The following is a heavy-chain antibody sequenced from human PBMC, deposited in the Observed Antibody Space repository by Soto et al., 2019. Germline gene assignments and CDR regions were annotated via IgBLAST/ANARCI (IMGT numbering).Heavy chain of an antibody. V-gene: IGHV3-23*01. CDR2: INSSGGNT. D-gene: IGHD5-18*01. J-gene: IGHJ4*02. CDR1: GFTFSSYA. Sequence: EVQLLESGGGLVQPGGSLRLSCAASGFTFSSYAMNWVRQAPGKGLEWVSIINSSGGNTYYADSVKGRVTISRDNSNNTLFLQMDSRRAEDTVVYYCARPPGYSTREGVDYWGQGTLVTVSS. CDR3: ARPPGYSTREGVDY.